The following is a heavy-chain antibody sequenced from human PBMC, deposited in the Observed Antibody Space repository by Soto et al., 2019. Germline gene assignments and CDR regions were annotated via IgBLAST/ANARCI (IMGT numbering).Heavy chain of an antibody. CDR1: AFSLSNVW. V-gene: IGHV3-15*07. D-gene: IGHD2-15*01. J-gene: IGHJ6*02. CDR3: TTDLLRYYVMAV. Sequence: EVPLVESGGGLIKPGGSLRLSCAASAFSLSNVWMNWVRQAPGKGLGWVGRIKSKTDGGTTDVAAPVKGRFTISRDDSKNTLYLQMSSLKTEDTAVYYCTTDLLRYYVMAVWGQGTTVTVSS. CDR2: IKSKTDGGTT.